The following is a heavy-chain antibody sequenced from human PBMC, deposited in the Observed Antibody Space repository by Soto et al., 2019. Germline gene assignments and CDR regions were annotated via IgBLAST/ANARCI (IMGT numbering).Heavy chain of an antibody. V-gene: IGHV1-69*13. CDR3: ARGSHYLSIVYYLDV. CDR1: GCDFSYYA. D-gene: IGHD1-26*01. Sequence: SAKVSCKASGCDFSYYALTWVRQAPGQGLEWVGGIVPVFGTPNYAPKFQGRVTVTADESTRTGYMELSSLTSEDTGRYFSARGSHYLSIVYYLDVRGHGTEVTDSS. J-gene: IGHJ6*01. CDR2: IVPVFGTP.